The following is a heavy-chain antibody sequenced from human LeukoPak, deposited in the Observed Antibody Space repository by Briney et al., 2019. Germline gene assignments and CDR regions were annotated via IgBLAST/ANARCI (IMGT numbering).Heavy chain of an antibody. CDR3: ARAGYRTGFDY. CDR1: GYTFTGYY. V-gene: IGHV1-18*04. J-gene: IGHJ4*02. CDR2: ISAYNGNT. D-gene: IGHD5-18*01. Sequence: ASVKVSCKASGYTFTGYYMHWVRQAPGQGLEWMGWISAYNGNTNYAQKLQGRVTMTTDTSTSTAYMELRSLRSDDTAVYYCARAGYRTGFDYWGQGTLVTVSS.